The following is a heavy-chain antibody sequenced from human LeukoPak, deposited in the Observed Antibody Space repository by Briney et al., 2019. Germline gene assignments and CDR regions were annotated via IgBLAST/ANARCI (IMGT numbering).Heavy chain of an antibody. CDR1: GYTFTSYD. CDR3: ARELGSYGSGPNPRGFDP. D-gene: IGHD3-10*01. CDR2: MNPNSGNT. Sequence: GASVKASCKASGYTFTSYDINWVRQATGQGLEWMGWMNPNSGNTGYAQKFQGRVTMTRDTSISTAYMELSRLRSDDTAVYYCARELGSYGSGPNPRGFDPWGQGTLVTVSS. J-gene: IGHJ5*02. V-gene: IGHV1-8*01.